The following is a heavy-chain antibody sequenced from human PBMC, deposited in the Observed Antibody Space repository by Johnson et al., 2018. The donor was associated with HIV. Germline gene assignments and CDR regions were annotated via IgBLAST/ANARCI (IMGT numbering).Heavy chain of an antibody. CDR3: TTGVDHYDSRVAAFDI. CDR1: GVTFRKFA. Sequence: EQLVESGGGLIQPGRSLRLSCTGSGVTFRKFAMGWVRRAPGKGLEWIGFITSRADGGTTDYAAPVKGRFTISRDDSTNTLYLQKNSLKTEDTAVYYCTTGVDHYDSRVAAFDIWGQGTMVTVSS. D-gene: IGHD3-22*01. J-gene: IGHJ3*02. CDR2: ITSRADGGTT. V-gene: IGHV3-49*04.